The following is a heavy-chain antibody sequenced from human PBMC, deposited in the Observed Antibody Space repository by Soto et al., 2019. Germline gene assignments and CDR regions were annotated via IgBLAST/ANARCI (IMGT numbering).Heavy chain of an antibody. Sequence: EVQLVESGGGLVQPGGSLRLSCAASGFTFSSYSMNWVRQAPGKGLEWVSYISSSSSTIYYADSVKGRFTISRDNAKNSLYLQMNSLRAEDTAVCYCARGSSGWYLGSYYYYYMDVWGKGTTVTVSS. D-gene: IGHD6-19*01. J-gene: IGHJ6*03. CDR2: ISSSSSTI. CDR3: ARGSSGWYLGSYYYYYMDV. V-gene: IGHV3-48*01. CDR1: GFTFSSYS.